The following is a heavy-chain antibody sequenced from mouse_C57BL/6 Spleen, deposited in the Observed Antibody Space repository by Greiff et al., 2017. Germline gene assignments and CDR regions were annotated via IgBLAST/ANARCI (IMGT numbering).Heavy chain of an antibody. V-gene: IGHV1-4*01. CDR2: IHPSSGYT. CDR3: ARGGDYVSFAY. Sequence: QVQLKESGAELARPGASVKMSCKASGYTFTSYTMHWVKQRPGQGLEWIGYIHPSSGYTKYNQKFKDKATLTADKSSSTAYMQLSSLTSEDSAVYYCARGGDYVSFAYWGQGTLVTVSA. CDR1: GYTFTSYT. D-gene: IGHD2-4*01. J-gene: IGHJ3*01.